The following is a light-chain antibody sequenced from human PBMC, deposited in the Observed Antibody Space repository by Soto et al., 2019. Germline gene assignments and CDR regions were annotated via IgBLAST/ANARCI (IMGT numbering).Light chain of an antibody. Sequence: EIVLTQSPGTLSLSPGERATLSCRASPSVSSHFLAWYQQKPGQAPRLLIYGAFNRATGIPDRFSGSGSGTDFTLSISRLEPEDFAVYYCQQYGSSLGVTFGGGTKVEIK. CDR3: QQYGSSLGVT. J-gene: IGKJ4*01. CDR1: PSVSSHF. CDR2: GAF. V-gene: IGKV3-20*01.